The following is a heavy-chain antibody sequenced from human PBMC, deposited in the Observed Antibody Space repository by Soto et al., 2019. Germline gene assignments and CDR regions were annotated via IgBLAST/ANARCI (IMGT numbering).Heavy chain of an antibody. V-gene: IGHV3-49*03. CDR3: TRDLYRLRFLEFLLHGMDV. J-gene: IGHJ6*01. D-gene: IGHD3-3*01. Sequence: GGSLRLSCTASGFTFGDYTMSWFRQAPGKGLEWVGFIRHKTFGGAAQYAASVKGRFTISRDDSKSITHLQMKSLKAEDTAVYCCTRDLYRLRFLEFLLHGMDVWGKGPRSPSPQ. CDR2: IRHKTFGGAA. CDR1: GFTFGDYT.